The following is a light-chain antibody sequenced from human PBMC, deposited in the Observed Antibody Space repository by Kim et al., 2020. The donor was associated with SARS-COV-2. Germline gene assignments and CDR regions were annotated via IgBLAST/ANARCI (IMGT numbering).Light chain of an antibody. CDR3: ASWNSGLITGEVV. V-gene: IGLV1-51*01. Sequence: QSVLTQPPSVSAAPGQKVTISCSGSRSNIGDNYVSWYQQLPGTAPKLLIYDTDKRPSGIPDRFSGSKSGTSATLGITGLQTGDEADYYCASWNSGLITGEVVFGGGTQLTVL. CDR1: RSNIGDNY. CDR2: DTD. J-gene: IGLJ2*01.